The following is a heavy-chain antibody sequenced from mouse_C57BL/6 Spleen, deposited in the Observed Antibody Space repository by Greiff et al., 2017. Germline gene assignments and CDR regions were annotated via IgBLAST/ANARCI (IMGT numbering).Heavy chain of an antibody. CDR3: ARKGDGSSYFWYFDV. J-gene: IGHJ1*03. V-gene: IGHV1-69*01. Sequence: QVQLQQPGAELVLPGASVKLSCKASGYTFTSYWMHWVKQRPGQGLEWIGELDPSDSYTNYNQKFKGKATFTVDKSSSTAYMQLSSLTSEDSAVYYCARKGDGSSYFWYFDVWGTGTTVTVSS. D-gene: IGHD1-1*01. CDR1: GYTFTSYW. CDR2: LDPSDSYT.